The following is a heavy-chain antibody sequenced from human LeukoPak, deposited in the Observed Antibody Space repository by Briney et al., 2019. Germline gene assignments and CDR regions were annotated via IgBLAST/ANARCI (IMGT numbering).Heavy chain of an antibody. D-gene: IGHD1-1*01. CDR1: DGTSDAYY. CDR2: INLSVSP. CDR3: ATSQQYTGYDWGWFSDYYIDA. Sequence: PSETLSLTCAVYDGTSDAYYGSWIRQSPGKGLEWIGEINLSVSPNYTPSLKGRVTLSIDPSKNQFSLKLTSVTAADTGVYYCATSQQYTGYDWGWFSDYYIDAWGPGTTVTVSS. V-gene: IGHV4-34*08. J-gene: IGHJ6*03.